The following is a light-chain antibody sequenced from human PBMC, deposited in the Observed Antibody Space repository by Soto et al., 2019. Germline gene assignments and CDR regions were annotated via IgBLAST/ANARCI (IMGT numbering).Light chain of an antibody. Sequence: QTSLAEPASLSGSPGQSITISCTVTSSDVGSYNLVSWYQQHPGKAPKLMIYEGSKRPSGVSNRFSGSKSGNTASLTISGLQAEDEADYYCCSYAGSSTPYVFGTGTKVTVL. V-gene: IGLV2-23*01. CDR3: CSYAGSSTPYV. CDR2: EGS. CDR1: SSDVGSYNL. J-gene: IGLJ1*01.